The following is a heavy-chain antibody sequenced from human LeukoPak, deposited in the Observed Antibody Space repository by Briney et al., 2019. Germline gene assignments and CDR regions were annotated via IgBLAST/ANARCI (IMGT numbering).Heavy chain of an antibody. Sequence: PGGSLRLSCAASGFTFSSYSMNWVRQAPGKGLEWVAHFAGSDTTTYYADPVEGRFIISRDNARNSLYLKMNSLRAEDTALYYCTTLGYPLDSWGQGTLVTVSS. V-gene: IGHV3-48*04. D-gene: IGHD3-22*01. J-gene: IGHJ4*02. CDR3: TTLGYPLDS. CDR1: GFTFSSYS. CDR2: FAGSDTTT.